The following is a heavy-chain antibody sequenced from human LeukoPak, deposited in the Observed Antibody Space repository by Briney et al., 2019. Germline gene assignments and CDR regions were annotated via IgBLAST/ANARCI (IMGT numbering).Heavy chain of an antibody. Sequence: SETLSLTCTVSGGSISSGDYYWSWIRQPPGKGLEWIGYIYYSGSTYYNPSLKSRVTISVDTSKNQFSLRLSSVTAADTAVYYCARLQYCSGTSCYWFDPWGQGTLVTASS. CDR2: IYYSGST. D-gene: IGHD2-2*01. CDR3: ARLQYCSGTSCYWFDP. CDR1: GGSISSGDYY. J-gene: IGHJ5*02. V-gene: IGHV4-30-4*01.